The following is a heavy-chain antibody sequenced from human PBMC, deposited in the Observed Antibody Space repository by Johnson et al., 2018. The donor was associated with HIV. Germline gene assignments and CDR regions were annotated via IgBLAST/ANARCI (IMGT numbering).Heavy chain of an antibody. D-gene: IGHD6-13*01. CDR3: AKDWGAAAGSGAFDI. J-gene: IGHJ3*02. V-gene: IGHV3-30*02. CDR1: GFTFSSYG. Sequence: QVQLVESGGGVVLPGWSLRLSCEAPGFTFSSYGMHWVRQAPGKGLEWVAFIQHDGKKELYGDSVKGRFTISRDNSKNTLYLYMTSLRSDDTTTYYCAKDWGAAAGSGAFDIWGQGTLVTVSS. CDR2: IQHDGKKE.